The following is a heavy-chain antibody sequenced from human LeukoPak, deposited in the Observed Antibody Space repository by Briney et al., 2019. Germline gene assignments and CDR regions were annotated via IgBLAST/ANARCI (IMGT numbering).Heavy chain of an antibody. CDR3: ARRGAQWELLTYYFDY. J-gene: IGHJ4*02. Sequence: ASVKVSFKASGYTFTSYGISWVRQAPGQGLEWMGCISAYNGNTNYAQKLQGRVTMTTDTSTSTAYMELRSLRSDDTAVYYCARRGAQWELLTYYFDYWGQGTLVTVSS. D-gene: IGHD1-26*01. V-gene: IGHV1-18*01. CDR2: ISAYNGNT. CDR1: GYTFTSYG.